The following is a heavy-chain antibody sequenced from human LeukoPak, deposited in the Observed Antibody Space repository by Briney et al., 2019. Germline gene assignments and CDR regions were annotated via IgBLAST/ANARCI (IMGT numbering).Heavy chain of an antibody. CDR1: GGSINNYY. J-gene: IGHJ4*02. D-gene: IGHD4-17*01. V-gene: IGHV4-59*01. CDR2: VHYTGST. CDR3: ARVLRVTTAGPDLYYFDF. Sequence: SETLSLTCIVSGGSINNYYWSWIRQPPGKGLDWIGYVHYTGSTNYSPSLKSRVTISVDTSKKQISLNLRSVTAADTAIYYCARVLRVTTAGPDLYYFDFWGQGTLVTVSS.